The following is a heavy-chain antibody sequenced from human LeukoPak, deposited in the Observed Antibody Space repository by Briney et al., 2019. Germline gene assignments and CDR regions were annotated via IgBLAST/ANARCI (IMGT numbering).Heavy chain of an antibody. CDR2: INHSGST. CDR1: GGSFSGYY. V-gene: IGHV4-34*01. Sequence: SETLSLTCAVYGGSFSGYYWSWIRQPPGKGLEWIGEINHSGSTNYNPSLKSRVTISVDTSKNQFSLKLSSATAADTAVYYCARLFRFDPWGQGILVTVSS. CDR3: ARLFRFDP. J-gene: IGHJ5*02.